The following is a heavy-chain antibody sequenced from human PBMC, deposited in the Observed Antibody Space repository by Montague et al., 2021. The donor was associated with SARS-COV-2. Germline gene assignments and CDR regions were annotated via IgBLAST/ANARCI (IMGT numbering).Heavy chain of an antibody. V-gene: IGHV1-8*01. CDR3: MTDILTGYYGNWFDP. CDR1: GYTFTSYY. J-gene: IGHJ5*02. Sequence: SVKVSCKASGYTFTSYYFNWVRQAPVQGLEWMGWMNPLSGTTGYXQKFQGRVTMTRDTSISTAYMELSSLRSEDTAVYYCMTDILTGYYGNWFDPWGQGTLVTVSS. CDR2: MNPLSGTT. D-gene: IGHD3-9*01.